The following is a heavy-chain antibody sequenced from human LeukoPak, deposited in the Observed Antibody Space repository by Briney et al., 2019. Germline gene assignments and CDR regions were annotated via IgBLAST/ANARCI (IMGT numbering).Heavy chain of an antibody. V-gene: IGHV1-18*01. J-gene: IGHJ4*02. CDR2: IGAYNGNT. CDR1: GYTFTSYG. D-gene: IGHD3-10*01. CDR3: ARVTYYYDSNGDGQGRVVFDY. Sequence: ASVKVSCKASGYTFTSYGISWVRQAPGQGLEWMGWIGAYNGNTNYAQKLQGRVTMTTDTSTSTAYMELRSLRSEDTAVYYCARVTYYYDSNGDGQGRVVFDYWGQGTLVTVSS.